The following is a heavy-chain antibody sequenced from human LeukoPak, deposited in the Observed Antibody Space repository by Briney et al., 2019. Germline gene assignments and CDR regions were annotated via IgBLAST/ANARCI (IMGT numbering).Heavy chain of an antibody. CDR3: ARDRGYSYY. J-gene: IGHJ4*02. CDR1: GFTFSSYG. D-gene: IGHD5-18*01. V-gene: IGHV3-30*03. Sequence: GGSLRLSCAASGFTFSSYGMHWVRQAPGKGLEWVALILYDGSNKYYADSVKGRFTISRDNAKNSLYLQMNSLRAEDTAVYYCARDRGYSYYWGQGTLVTVSS. CDR2: ILYDGSNK.